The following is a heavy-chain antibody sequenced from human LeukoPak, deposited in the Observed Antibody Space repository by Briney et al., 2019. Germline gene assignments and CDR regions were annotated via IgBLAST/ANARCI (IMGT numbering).Heavy chain of an antibody. V-gene: IGHV3-48*02. D-gene: IGHD6-19*01. J-gene: IGHJ3*02. CDR3: ARSVITVAGYDAFDI. CDR2: ISSRSFTI. Sequence: PGGSLRLSRAASGFTFSAYSMNWVRQAPGKGLDWVSYISSRSFTIYYADSVKGRFTISRDNAKNSLYLEMNSLRDEDTAVYYCARSVITVAGYDAFDIWGQGTVVTVSS. CDR1: GFTFSAYS.